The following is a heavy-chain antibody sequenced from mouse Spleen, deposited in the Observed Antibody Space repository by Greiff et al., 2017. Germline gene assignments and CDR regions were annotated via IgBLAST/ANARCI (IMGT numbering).Heavy chain of an antibody. Sequence: EVQLVESGGGLVKPGGSLKLSCAASGFTFSSYAMSWVRQTPEKRLEWVATISSGGSYTYYPDSVKGRFTISRDNAKNTLYLQMSSLRSEDTAMYYCARPITTVGGFAYWGQGTLVTVSA. CDR2: ISSGGSYT. J-gene: IGHJ3*01. D-gene: IGHD1-1*01. CDR3: ARPITTVGGFAY. V-gene: IGHV5-9-3*01. CDR1: GFTFSSYA.